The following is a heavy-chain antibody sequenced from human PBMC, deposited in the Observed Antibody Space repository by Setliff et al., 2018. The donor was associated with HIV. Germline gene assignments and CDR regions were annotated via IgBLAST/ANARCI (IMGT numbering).Heavy chain of an antibody. V-gene: IGHV1-24*01. CDR1: GYTLTELS. CDR3: ATDVLSGWYFLLSG. Sequence: ASVKVSCKVSGYTLTELSRHWVRQAPGKGLEWMGGFDPEDGETIYAQKFQGRVTMNEDTSTDTAYMELSSLRSEDTAVYYCATDVLSGWYFLLSGWGQGTLVTVSS. D-gene: IGHD6-19*01. CDR2: FDPEDGET. J-gene: IGHJ4*02.